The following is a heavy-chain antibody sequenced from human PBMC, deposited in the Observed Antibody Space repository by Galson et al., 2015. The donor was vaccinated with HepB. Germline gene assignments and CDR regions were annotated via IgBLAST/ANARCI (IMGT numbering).Heavy chain of an antibody. Sequence: SLRLSCAASGFTFSRYGMNWVRQAPGKGLEWVALIWYDGSNKYYADSVKGRFTISRDNSKNTLYLQMNSLRAEDTAVYYCARDQSRVGGADYWGQGTLVIVSS. V-gene: IGHV3-33*01. J-gene: IGHJ4*02. D-gene: IGHD1-26*01. CDR2: IWYDGSNK. CDR3: ARDQSRVGGADY. CDR1: GFTFSRYG.